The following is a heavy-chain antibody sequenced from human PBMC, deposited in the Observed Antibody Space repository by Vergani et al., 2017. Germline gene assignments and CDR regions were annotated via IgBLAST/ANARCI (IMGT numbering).Heavy chain of an antibody. CDR1: GFTFSDHY. J-gene: IGHJ4*02. CDR2: TRNKANSYTT. D-gene: IGHD6-19*01. Sequence: EVQLVESGGGLVQPGGSLRLSCAASGFTFSDHYMDWVRQAPGKGLEWVGRTRNKANSYTTEYAASVKGRFTISRDDSKNSLYLQMNSLKTEDTAVYYCSRESSGGYEVDYWGQGTLVTVSS. V-gene: IGHV3-72*01. CDR3: SRESSGGYEVDY.